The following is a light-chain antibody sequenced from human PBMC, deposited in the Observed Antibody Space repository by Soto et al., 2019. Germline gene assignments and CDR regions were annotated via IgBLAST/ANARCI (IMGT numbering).Light chain of an antibody. CDR1: QRVLYSSNNKNY. V-gene: IGKV4-1*01. Sequence: DIVMTQSPDSLAVSLCERATINCKSSQRVLYSSNNKNYLAWYQQKPGQPPKLLIYWASTRESGVPDRFSGSGSGTDFTLTISSLQAEDVAVYYCQQYYSTPWTFGQGTKVDIK. J-gene: IGKJ1*01. CDR3: QQYYSTPWT. CDR2: WAS.